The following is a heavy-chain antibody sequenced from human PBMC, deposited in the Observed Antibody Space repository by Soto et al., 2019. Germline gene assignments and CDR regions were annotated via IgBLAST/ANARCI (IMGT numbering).Heavy chain of an antibody. Sequence: SETLSLTCTVSGGSIRSGDNYWSWIRQTPGKGLEWIGYMYYIGSTYYNPSLKSRVTMSVDTSKNQFSLKLTSVTAADTAVYHCAREIGGTGSYSELGYWGQGTLVTVSS. CDR2: MYYIGST. J-gene: IGHJ4*02. V-gene: IGHV4-61*08. CDR1: GGSIRSGDNY. CDR3: AREIGGTGSYSELGY. D-gene: IGHD3-10*01.